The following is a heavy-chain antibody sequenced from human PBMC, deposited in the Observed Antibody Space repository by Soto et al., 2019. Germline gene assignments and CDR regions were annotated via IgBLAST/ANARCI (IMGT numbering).Heavy chain of an antibody. CDR3: ARLVLLWFEESDAFDI. J-gene: IGHJ3*02. CDR2: IYYSGST. CDR1: GGSISSYY. D-gene: IGHD3-10*01. Sequence: ASETLSLTCTFSGGSISSYYWSWIRQPPGKGLEWIGYIYYSGSTNYNPSLKSRVTISVDTSKNQFSLKLSSVTAADTAVYYCARLVLLWFEESDAFDIWGQGTMVTVSS. V-gene: IGHV4-59*08.